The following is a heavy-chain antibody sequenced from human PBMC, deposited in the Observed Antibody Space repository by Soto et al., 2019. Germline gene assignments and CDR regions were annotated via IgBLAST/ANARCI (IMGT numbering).Heavy chain of an antibody. V-gene: IGHV3-7*01. D-gene: IGHD3-10*01. CDR1: GFKFSDYW. Sequence: GGSLRLSCAASGFKFSDYWMSWVRQAPGKGLEWVSNIKHDTSHIHYADSVKGRFTITRDNIKNSLFLQMNGLRADDTASYYCARDGILFSAPYGPSRFDYWGLGTLVTVSS. CDR2: IKHDTSHI. J-gene: IGHJ4*02. CDR3: ARDGILFSAPYGPSRFDY.